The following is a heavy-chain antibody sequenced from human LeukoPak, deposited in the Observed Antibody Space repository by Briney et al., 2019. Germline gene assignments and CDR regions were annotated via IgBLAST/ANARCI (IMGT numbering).Heavy chain of an antibody. CDR1: GGTFSSYA. CDR3: ARAHYYDSSGYRNWFDP. J-gene: IGHJ5*02. Sequence: SVKVSCRASGGTFSSYAISWVRQAPGQGLEWMGRIIPILGIANYAQKFQGRVTITADKSTSTAYMELSSLRSEDTAVYYCARAHYYDSSGYRNWFDPWGQGTLVTVSS. CDR2: IIPILGIA. D-gene: IGHD3-22*01. V-gene: IGHV1-69*04.